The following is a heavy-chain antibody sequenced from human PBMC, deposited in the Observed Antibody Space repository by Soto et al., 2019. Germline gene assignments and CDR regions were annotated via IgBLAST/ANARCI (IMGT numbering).Heavy chain of an antibody. Sequence: ASVKVSCKASGYTFTSYGISWVRQAPGQGLEWMGWISAYNGNTNYAQKLQGRVTMTTDTSTSTAYMELRSLRSDDTAVYYCARGGDCSGGSCYSYYYYGMDVWGQGTTVTVSS. J-gene: IGHJ6*02. V-gene: IGHV1-18*01. CDR3: ARGGDCSGGSCYSYYYYGMDV. D-gene: IGHD2-15*01. CDR2: ISAYNGNT. CDR1: GYTFTSYG.